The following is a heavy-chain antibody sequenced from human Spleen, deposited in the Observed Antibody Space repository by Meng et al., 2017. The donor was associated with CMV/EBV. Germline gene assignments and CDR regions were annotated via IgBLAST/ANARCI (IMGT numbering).Heavy chain of an antibody. J-gene: IGHJ4*02. V-gene: IGHV1-69*05. D-gene: IGHD3-3*02. CDR2: IIPIFGTI. Sequence: SGGTFSNYDVSWVRQAPGQGLEWMGGIIPIFGTIKYAQKFQGRVTITTDESTSTAYMELSSLRSEDTAVYYCATTDGSFLEWLLNYWGQGTLVTVSS. CDR3: ATTDGSFLEWLLNY. CDR1: GGTFSNYD.